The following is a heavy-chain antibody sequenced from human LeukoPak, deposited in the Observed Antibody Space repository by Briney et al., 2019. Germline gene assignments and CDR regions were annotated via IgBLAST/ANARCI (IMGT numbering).Heavy chain of an antibody. V-gene: IGHV1-18*04. J-gene: IGHJ4*02. CDR1: GYAFTSHF. Sequence: ASVKVSCKASGYAFTSHFMHWVRQAPGQGLEWMGWISAYNGNTKYAQKLQGRVTMTTDTSTSTAYMELRSLRSDDTAVYYCARDSGGSYGDYWGQGTLVTVSS. CDR2: ISAYNGNT. D-gene: IGHD1-26*01. CDR3: ARDSGGSYGDY.